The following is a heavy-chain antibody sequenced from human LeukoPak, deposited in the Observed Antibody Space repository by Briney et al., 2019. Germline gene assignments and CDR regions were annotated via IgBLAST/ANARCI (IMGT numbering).Heavy chain of an antibody. CDR2: IQSDGSNK. Sequence: GGSLRLSCAASGFTFSNYGMHWVRQAPGKGLEWVAAIQSDGSNKYYTDSVKGRFTISRDNSKNTLYLQMNSLRAEDTAVYYCARDPQRYCSGGSCYSVDYWGQGTLVTVSS. D-gene: IGHD2-15*01. CDR3: ARDPQRYCSGGSCYSVDY. V-gene: IGHV3-30*02. J-gene: IGHJ4*02. CDR1: GFTFSNYG.